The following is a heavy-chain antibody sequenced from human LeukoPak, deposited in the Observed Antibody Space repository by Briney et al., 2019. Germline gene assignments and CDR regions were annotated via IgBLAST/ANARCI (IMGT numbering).Heavy chain of an antibody. J-gene: IGHJ6*03. V-gene: IGHV1-69*05. CDR1: GGTFSIYA. Sequence: GASVTVSCTASGGTFSIYAISWVRQAPGQGLAWMGGIIPIFSTANYAQKFQGRVTITTDESTSTAYMELSSLRSEDTAVYYCARTPSPKTPVPAAHDYYYYMDVWGKGTTVTVSS. CDR3: ARTPSPKTPVPAAHDYYYYMDV. D-gene: IGHD2-2*01. CDR2: IIPIFSTA.